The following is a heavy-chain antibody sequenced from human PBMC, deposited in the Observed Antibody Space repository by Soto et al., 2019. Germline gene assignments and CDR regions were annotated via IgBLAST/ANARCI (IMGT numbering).Heavy chain of an antibody. Sequence: PGGSLRLSCAASGFTFSRYWMHWVRHATGKGLVWVSRLNSDGSATTYADSVKGRFTISRDNSKNTLYLQMNSLRAEDTAVYYCAKGPAIVLVPAAMNYYYGMDVWGQGTTVTVSS. CDR1: GFTFSRYW. D-gene: IGHD2-2*01. V-gene: IGHV3-74*01. CDR2: LNSDGSAT. CDR3: AKGPAIVLVPAAMNYYYGMDV. J-gene: IGHJ6*02.